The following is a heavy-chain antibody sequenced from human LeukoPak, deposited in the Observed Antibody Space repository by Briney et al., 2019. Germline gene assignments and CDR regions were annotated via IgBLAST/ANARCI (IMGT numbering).Heavy chain of an antibody. CDR1: GGSISSYY. D-gene: IGHD3-10*01. Sequence: SETLSLTCTVSGGSISSYYWSWIRQPPGKGLEWIGYIYYSGSTNYNPSLKSRVTISADTSKNQFSLKLSSVTAADTAVYYCARVGYYGSGSYYGPYYFDYWGQGTLVTVSS. V-gene: IGHV4-59*01. J-gene: IGHJ4*02. CDR2: IYYSGST. CDR3: ARVGYYGSGSYYGPYYFDY.